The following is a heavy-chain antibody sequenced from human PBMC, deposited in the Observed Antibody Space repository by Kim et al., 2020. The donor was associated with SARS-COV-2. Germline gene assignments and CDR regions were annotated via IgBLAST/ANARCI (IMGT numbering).Heavy chain of an antibody. D-gene: IGHD3-22*01. CDR1: GFTFRSYE. V-gene: IGHV3-48*03. CDR2: SSSSGSTI. J-gene: IGHJ4*02. CDR3: ARVLGSAYKSFDS. Sequence: GGSLRLSCAASGFTFRSYEMNWVRQAPGKGLEWVSYSSSSGSTIYYADSVKGRFTISRDNAKNSLYLQMNSLRAEDTAVYYCARVLGSAYKSFDSWGQGTLVTVSS.